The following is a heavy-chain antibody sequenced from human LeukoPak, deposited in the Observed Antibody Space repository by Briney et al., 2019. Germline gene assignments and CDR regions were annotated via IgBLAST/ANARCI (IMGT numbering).Heavy chain of an antibody. Sequence: KFGESLKISCKGSGYSFTSYWIGWVRQMPGKGLEWTGIIYPGDSDTRYSPSFQGQVTISADKSISTAYLQWSSLKASDTAMYYCARQAPNSKRGYLDYWGQGTLVTVSS. CDR2: IYPGDSDT. J-gene: IGHJ4*02. CDR1: GYSFTSYW. D-gene: IGHD4-23*01. CDR3: ARQAPNSKRGYLDY. V-gene: IGHV5-51*01.